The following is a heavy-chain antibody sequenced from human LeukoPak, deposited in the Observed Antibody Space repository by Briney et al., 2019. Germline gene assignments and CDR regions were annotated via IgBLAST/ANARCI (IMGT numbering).Heavy chain of an antibody. CDR3: ATAQSGYYQRDDAFDI. J-gene: IGHJ3*02. CDR1: GYTLTELS. D-gene: IGHD3-22*01. V-gene: IGHV1-24*01. Sequence: ASVKVSCKVSGYTLTELSMHWVRQAPGKGLEWMGGFDPEDGETIYAQKFQGRVTMTEDTPTDTAYMELSSLRSEDTAVYYCATAQSGYYQRDDAFDIRGQGTMVTVSS. CDR2: FDPEDGET.